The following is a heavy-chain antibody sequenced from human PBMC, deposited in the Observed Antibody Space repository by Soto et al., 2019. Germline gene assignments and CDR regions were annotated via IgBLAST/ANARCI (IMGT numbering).Heavy chain of an antibody. V-gene: IGHV1-8*01. Sequence: ASVKVSCKASGYTFTSYDINWVRQATGQGLEWMGWMNPNSGNTGYAQKFQGRVTMTRNTSISTAYMKLSSLRSEDTAVYYCARAYSSSWYFSYYYMDVWGKGTTVTVSS. CDR1: GYTFTSYD. CDR3: ARAYSSSWYFSYYYMDV. D-gene: IGHD6-13*01. CDR2: MNPNSGNT. J-gene: IGHJ6*03.